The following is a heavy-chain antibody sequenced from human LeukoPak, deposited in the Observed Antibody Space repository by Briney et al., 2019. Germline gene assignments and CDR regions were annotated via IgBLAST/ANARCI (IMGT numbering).Heavy chain of an antibody. CDR2: ISSSGSSI. V-gene: IGHV3-48*03. Sequence: PGGSLRLSCAASGFTFSSYEMNWVRQAPGKGLECVSYISSSGSSIYYADSVKGRFTISRDNAKNSLYLQMNSMRAEDKAVYYCARAGSALPCFDYWGQGTLVTVSS. CDR1: GFTFSSYE. CDR3: ARAGSALPCFDY. J-gene: IGHJ4*02. D-gene: IGHD6-19*01.